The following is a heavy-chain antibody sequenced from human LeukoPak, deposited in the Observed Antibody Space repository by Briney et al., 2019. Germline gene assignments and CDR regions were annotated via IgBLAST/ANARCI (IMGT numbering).Heavy chain of an antibody. CDR2: INPNSGGT. D-gene: IGHD6-19*01. V-gene: IGHV1-2*02. CDR1: GYTFTGYY. J-gene: IGHJ5*02. CDR3: ARGGNEQWLVNYNWFDP. Sequence: GASVKVSCKASGYTFTGYYMHWVRQAPGQGLEWMGWINPNSGGTNYAQKLQGRVTMTTDTSTSTAYMELRSLRSDDTAVYYCARGGNEQWLVNYNWFDPWGQGTLVTVSS.